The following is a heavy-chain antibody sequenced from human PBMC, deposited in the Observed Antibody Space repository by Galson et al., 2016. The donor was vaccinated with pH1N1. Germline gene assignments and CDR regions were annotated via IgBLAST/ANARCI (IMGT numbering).Heavy chain of an antibody. Sequence: CAISGDSVSSNSAAWNWIRQSPSRGLEWLGRTYYRSKWFYNYAVSVQGRITINPDSSKDQFSLQLNSVTPEDTAVYYCARHSPGRAVGVFDCWGQGTLVTVSS. V-gene: IGHV6-1*01. CDR1: GDSVSSNSAA. D-gene: IGHD6-19*01. CDR2: TYYRSKWFY. J-gene: IGHJ4*02. CDR3: ARHSPGRAVGVFDC.